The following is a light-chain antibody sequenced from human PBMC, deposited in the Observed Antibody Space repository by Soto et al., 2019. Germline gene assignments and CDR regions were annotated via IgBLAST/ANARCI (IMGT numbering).Light chain of an antibody. Sequence: QSALTQPASVSGSPGQSITISCTGTSSDVGGYKYVSWYQHHPGKAPKLMIYDVSNRPSGVSTRFSGSTSGNTASLTISGLQAEDEADYYCSSYTSSSTVVFGGGTKLTVL. CDR3: SSYTSSSTVV. J-gene: IGLJ2*01. CDR1: SSDVGGYKY. CDR2: DVS. V-gene: IGLV2-14*03.